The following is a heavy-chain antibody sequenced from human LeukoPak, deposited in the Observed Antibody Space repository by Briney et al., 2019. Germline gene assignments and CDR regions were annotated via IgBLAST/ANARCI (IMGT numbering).Heavy chain of an antibody. Sequence: SETLSLTCAVSGYSISSSNWWGWIRQPPGKGLEWIGYIYYSGRIYYNPSLKSRVTMSVDTSKNQFSLKLSSVTAVDTAVYYCARTMSSSHTVYGMDVWGQGTTVTVSS. CDR1: GYSISSSNW. CDR3: ARTMSSSHTVYGMDV. J-gene: IGHJ6*02. V-gene: IGHV4-28*05. CDR2: IYYSGRI. D-gene: IGHD2-2*02.